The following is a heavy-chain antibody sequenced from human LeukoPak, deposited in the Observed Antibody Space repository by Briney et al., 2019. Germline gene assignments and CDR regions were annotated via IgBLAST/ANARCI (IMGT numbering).Heavy chain of an antibody. CDR1: GFTVSSKS. CDR3: AKDSHITMILVAEWGFDY. CDR2: ISGSGGNT. V-gene: IGHV3-23*01. Sequence: GGSLRLSCAASGFTVSSKSMSWVRQAPGKGLEWVSAISGSGGNTYYADSVKGRFTISRDNSKNTLYLQMNSLRAEDTAVYYCAKDSHITMILVAEWGFDYWGQGTLVTVSS. J-gene: IGHJ4*02. D-gene: IGHD3-22*01.